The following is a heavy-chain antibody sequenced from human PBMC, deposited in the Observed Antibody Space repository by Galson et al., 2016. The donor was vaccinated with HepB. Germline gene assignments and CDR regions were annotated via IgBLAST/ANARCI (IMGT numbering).Heavy chain of an antibody. Sequence: RLSPGQGLEWIGHIYYTGRTTYNPSLKSRVTISVDVSRKQFSLQLRSVTAADAAVYFCARDPQYSSAGDNAFDTWGQGTMVTVS. CDR2: IYYTGRT. D-gene: IGHD6-25*01. V-gene: IGHV4-59*01. J-gene: IGHJ3*02. CDR3: ARDPQYSSAGDNAFDT.